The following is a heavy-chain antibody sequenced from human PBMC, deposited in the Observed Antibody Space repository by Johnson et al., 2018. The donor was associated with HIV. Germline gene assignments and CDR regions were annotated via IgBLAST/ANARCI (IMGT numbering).Heavy chain of an antibody. CDR1: GFTFSSYG. CDR2: IRYDGSIK. CDR3: ARQTLRAVDI. V-gene: IGHV3-33*01. Sequence: VQLVESGGGVVQPGRSLRLSCAASGFTFSSYGMHWVRQAPGKGLEWVAFIRYDGSIKYYVDYVKGRFTISRDNAKNSLYLQINSLRAEDTAVYYCARQTLRAVDIWGQGTMVTVSS. J-gene: IGHJ3*02.